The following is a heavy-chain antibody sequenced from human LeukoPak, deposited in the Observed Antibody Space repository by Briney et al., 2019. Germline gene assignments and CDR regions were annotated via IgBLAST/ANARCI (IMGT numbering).Heavy chain of an antibody. Sequence: ASVTVSCKASGYTFTGYYMHWVRQAPGQGLEWMGWINPNSGGTNYAQKFQGRVTMTRDTSISTAYMELSRLRSDDTAVYYCARVADDYGDYVGYWGQGTLVTVSS. CDR2: INPNSGGT. CDR3: ARVADDYGDYVGY. D-gene: IGHD4-17*01. V-gene: IGHV1-2*02. CDR1: GYTFTGYY. J-gene: IGHJ4*02.